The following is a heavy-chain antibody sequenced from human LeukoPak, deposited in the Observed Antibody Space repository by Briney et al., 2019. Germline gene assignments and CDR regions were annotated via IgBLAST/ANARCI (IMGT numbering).Heavy chain of an antibody. V-gene: IGHV4-38-2*01. CDR1: GYSISSGYY. CDR2: IYHSGST. J-gene: IGHJ4*02. D-gene: IGHD1-26*01. CDR3: ARHPIVGALFDY. Sequence: SETLSLTCAVSGYSISSGYYWGWIRQPPGKGLEWIGSIYHSGSTYYNPSLKSRVTISVDTSKNQFSLKLSSVTAADTAVYYRARHPIVGALFDYWGQGTLVTVSS.